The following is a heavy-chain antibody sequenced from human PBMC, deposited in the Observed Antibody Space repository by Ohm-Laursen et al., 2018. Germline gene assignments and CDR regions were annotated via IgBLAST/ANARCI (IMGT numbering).Heavy chain of an antibody. D-gene: IGHD7-27*01. CDR2: INHSRST. Sequence: SETLSLTCAVYGGSFSGYYWNWIRQPPGKGLEWIGEINHSRSTKYNSSFKSRVTISVDTSKNQLSLKVNSVTAADTAVYYCARDLGFAAPMDVWGQGTTVTVSS. V-gene: IGHV4-34*01. CDR1: GGSFSGYY. CDR3: ARDLGFAAPMDV. J-gene: IGHJ6*02.